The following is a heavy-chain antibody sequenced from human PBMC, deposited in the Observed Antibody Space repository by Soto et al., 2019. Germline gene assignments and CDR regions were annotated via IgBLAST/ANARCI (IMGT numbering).Heavy chain of an antibody. V-gene: IGHV3-48*02. D-gene: IGHD1-7*01. CDR3: ARDVATTHYGMDV. CDR2: ISSSSSPI. Sequence: PGGSLRLSCAASGFTFTSYAMNWVRQAPGKGLEWVSYISSSSSPIYYADSVKGRFTISRDNAKNSLYLQMNSLRDEDTAVYYCARDVATTHYGMDVWGQGTMVTVS. CDR1: GFTFTSYA. J-gene: IGHJ6*02.